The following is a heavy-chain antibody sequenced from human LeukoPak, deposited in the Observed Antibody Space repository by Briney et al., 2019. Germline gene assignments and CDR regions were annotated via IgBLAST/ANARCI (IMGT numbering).Heavy chain of an antibody. V-gene: IGHV4-59*01. CDR2: IYYSGST. CDR1: GGSISSYY. Sequence: EPSETLSLTCTVSGGSISSYYWSWIRQPPGRGLEWIGYIYYSGSTNYNPSLKSRVTISVDTSKNQFSLKLSSVTAADTAVYYCARLDFGNYWGQGTLVTVSS. D-gene: IGHD3-3*01. J-gene: IGHJ4*02. CDR3: ARLDFGNY.